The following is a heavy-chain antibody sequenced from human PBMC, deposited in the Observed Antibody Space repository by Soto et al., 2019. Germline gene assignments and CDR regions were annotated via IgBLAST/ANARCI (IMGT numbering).Heavy chain of an antibody. CDR1: GDSISSRIYY. CDR3: ARQRTSVVPQAYFDV. CDR2: IYYSGST. J-gene: IGHJ4*02. Sequence: LSLTCTVTGDSISSRIYYWGWIRQPPGKGLEWIGSIYYSGSTYNNPSLRSRDSMSIDTSKDQFSLKLKSVTAADTALYFCARQRTSVVPQAYFDVWGPGSLDNVSS. V-gene: IGHV4-39*01. D-gene: IGHD2-21*01.